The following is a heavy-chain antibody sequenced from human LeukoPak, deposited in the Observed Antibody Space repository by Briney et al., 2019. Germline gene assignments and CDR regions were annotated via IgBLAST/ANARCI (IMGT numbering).Heavy chain of an antibody. CDR3: ARVDPTGTTDY. V-gene: IGHV1-69*13. CDR1: RGTFSSYA. CDR2: IFPIFGTA. Sequence: SVNVSCKASRGTFSSYAISWVRQAPGQGLEWMGGIFPIFGTANYAQKFQGRVTITAGESTSTAYMELSSLRSEGTAVYYCARVDPTGTTDYWRQGTLVTVSS. J-gene: IGHJ4*02. D-gene: IGHD1-1*01.